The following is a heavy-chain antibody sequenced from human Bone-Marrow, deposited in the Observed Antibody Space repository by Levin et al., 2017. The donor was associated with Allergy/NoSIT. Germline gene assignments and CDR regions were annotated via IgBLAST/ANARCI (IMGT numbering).Heavy chain of an antibody. J-gene: IGHJ4*02. CDR2: INEDGSGQ. CDR3: AKQVSREGY. CDR1: GLTFSNYW. V-gene: IGHV3-7*01. Sequence: RGESLKISCVVSGLTFSNYWMTWVRQASGKGLEWVASINEDGSGQYYVDSVKGRFTISRDNAKNSLYLQMNSLRGEDTAVYYCAKQVSREGYWGQGTLVTVSS. D-gene: IGHD1-26*01.